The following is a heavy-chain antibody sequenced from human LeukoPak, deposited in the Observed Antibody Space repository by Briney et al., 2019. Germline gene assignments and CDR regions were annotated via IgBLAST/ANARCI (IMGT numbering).Heavy chain of an antibody. CDR3: AKGYYDSSGYPRALDY. Sequence: QPGGSLRLSCAASGFTFSSYGMHWVRQAPGKGLEWVAFIRYDGSNKYYADSVKGRLTISRDNSKNTLYLQMNSLRAEDTAVYYCAKGYYDSSGYPRALDYWGQGTLVTVSS. J-gene: IGHJ4*02. V-gene: IGHV3-30*02. D-gene: IGHD3-22*01. CDR2: IRYDGSNK. CDR1: GFTFSSYG.